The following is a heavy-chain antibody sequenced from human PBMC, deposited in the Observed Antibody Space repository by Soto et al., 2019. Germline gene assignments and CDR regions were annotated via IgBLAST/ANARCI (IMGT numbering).Heavy chain of an antibody. V-gene: IGHV3-33*01. CDR1: VFTFISYG. CDR2: IWYDGSNK. D-gene: IGHD3-22*01. Sequence: GWSLRLSCVSSVFTFISYGMHWDRQAPGKGLEWVAVIWYDGSNKYYVDSVKDRFTISRDNSKNTLYLQMNSLRAEGTAVYYCARETYYYDSSGPSYFDYWGQGTRVTVSS. CDR3: ARETYYYDSSGPSYFDY. J-gene: IGHJ4*02.